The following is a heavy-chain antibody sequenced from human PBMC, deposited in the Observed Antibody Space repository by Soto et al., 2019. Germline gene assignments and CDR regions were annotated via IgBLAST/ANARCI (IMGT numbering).Heavy chain of an antibody. D-gene: IGHD3-3*01. V-gene: IGHV5-10-1*01. Sequence: PGESLKISCKGSGYSFTSYWISWVRQMPGKGLEWMGRIDPSDSYTNYSPSFQGHVTISADKSISTAYLQWSSLKASDTAMYYCARLSYTYYDFWSGAPDYGMDAWGQGTTVTVSS. J-gene: IGHJ6*02. CDR2: IDPSDSYT. CDR1: GYSFTSYW. CDR3: ARLSYTYYDFWSGAPDYGMDA.